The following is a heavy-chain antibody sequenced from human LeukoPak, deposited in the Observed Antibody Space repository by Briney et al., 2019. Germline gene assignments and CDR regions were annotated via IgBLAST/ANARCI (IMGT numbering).Heavy chain of an antibody. V-gene: IGHV4-34*01. CDR1: GGSFGGYY. J-gene: IGHJ5*02. Sequence: SETLSLTCAVYGGSFGGYYWSWIRQPPGKGLEWIGEINHSGSTNYNPSLKSRVTISVDTSKNQFSLKLSSVTAADTAVYYCARRGYYDSSGYPNWFDPWGQGTLVTVSS. CDR2: INHSGST. CDR3: ARRGYYDSSGYPNWFDP. D-gene: IGHD3-22*01.